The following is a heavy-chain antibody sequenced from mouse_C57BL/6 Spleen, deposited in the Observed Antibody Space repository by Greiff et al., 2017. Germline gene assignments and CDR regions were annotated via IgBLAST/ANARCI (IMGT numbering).Heavy chain of an antibody. CDR2: ISSGGDYI. CDR1: GFTFSSYA. D-gene: IGHD2-4*01. J-gene: IGHJ3*01. V-gene: IGHV5-9-1*02. Sequence: EVQLVESGAGLVKPGGSLKLSCAASGFTFSSYAMSWVRQTPEKRLEWVAYISSGGDYIYYADTVKGRFTISRDNARNTLYLQMSRLKSEYTAMYYCTRDYDYDERDFAYWGQGTLVTVSA. CDR3: TRDYDYDERDFAY.